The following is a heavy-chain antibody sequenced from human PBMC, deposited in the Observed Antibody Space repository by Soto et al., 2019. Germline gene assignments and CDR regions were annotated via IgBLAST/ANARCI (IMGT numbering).Heavy chain of an antibody. Sequence: GGSLRLSCAASGFTFSSHWMVWVRQPPGKGLEWVASIKQEGNEKSYGDSVKGRFTVSRDNAQNSLYLQMTSLRVEDTAMYYCAGGGDSYIDYWGQGALVTVSS. D-gene: IGHD2-21*02. V-gene: IGHV3-7*03. J-gene: IGHJ4*02. CDR2: IKQEGNEK. CDR3: AGGGDSYIDY. CDR1: GFTFSSHW.